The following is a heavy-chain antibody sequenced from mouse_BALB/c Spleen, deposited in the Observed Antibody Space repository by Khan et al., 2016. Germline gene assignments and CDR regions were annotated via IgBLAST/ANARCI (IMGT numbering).Heavy chain of an antibody. CDR2: IYPGDGDT. J-gene: IGHJ4*01. V-gene: IGHV1-80*01. Sequence: QVQLQQPGAELVRPGSLVKISCKASGYAFSSYWMIWVKQRPGQGLEWIGQIYPGDGDTHYNGKVKGKATLTADKSSSTAYMQLSSLTSEDSAVYFCARRAMDYWGQGTSVTVSS. CDR3: ARRAMDY. CDR1: GYAFSSYW.